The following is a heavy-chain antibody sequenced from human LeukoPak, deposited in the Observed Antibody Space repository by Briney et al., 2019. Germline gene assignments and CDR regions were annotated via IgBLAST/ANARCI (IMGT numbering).Heavy chain of an antibody. J-gene: IGHJ4*02. CDR3: ATYYGDYVWGNFDY. D-gene: IGHD4-17*01. CDR2: ISSSSSYI. CDR1: GFTFSSYA. V-gene: IGHV3-21*01. Sequence: GGSLRLSCAASGFTFSSYAMSWVRQAPGKGLEWVSSISSSSSYIYYADSVKGRFTISRDNAKNSLYLQMNSLRAEDTAVYYCATYYGDYVWGNFDYWGQGTLVTVSS.